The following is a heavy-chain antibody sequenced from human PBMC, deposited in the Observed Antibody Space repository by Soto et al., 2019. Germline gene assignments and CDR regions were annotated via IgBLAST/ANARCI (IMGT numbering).Heavy chain of an antibody. CDR3: ARDPTGHFIEY. CDR1: GYTFTSYG. CDR2: ISGYNGNT. Sequence: QVQLVQSGAEAKKPGASVKVSCKTSGYTFTSYGVAWVRQAPGQGLEWMGWISGYNGNTNYAQNLQGRVTMTTDTSTSTAYMKLRSLRSDDTAVSYCARDPTGHFIEYWGQGTLVTVSS. D-gene: IGHD1-1*01. V-gene: IGHV1-18*01. J-gene: IGHJ4*02.